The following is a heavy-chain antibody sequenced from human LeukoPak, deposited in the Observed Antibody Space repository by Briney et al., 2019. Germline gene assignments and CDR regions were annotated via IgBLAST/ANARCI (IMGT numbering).Heavy chain of an antibody. CDR3: QKEGTQGAHYYMDV. V-gene: IGHV3-48*01. CDR2: ISSTISTI. Sequence: GGSLRLSCAASGFTFGTYSMNWVRQAPGKGLEWVSFISSTISTIYYADSVKGRFTISRDNAKNSLYLQMNSLRAEDTAVYYCQKEGTQGAHYYMDVWGKGTTVIVSS. D-gene: IGHD1-1*01. J-gene: IGHJ6*03. CDR1: GFTFGTYS.